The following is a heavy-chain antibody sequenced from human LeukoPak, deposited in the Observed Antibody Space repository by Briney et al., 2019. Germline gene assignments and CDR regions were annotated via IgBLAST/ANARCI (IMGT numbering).Heavy chain of an antibody. CDR2: ISSSSSYI. CDR1: GFTFSSYS. J-gene: IGHJ4*02. CDR3: ARGRDGVRAPTDY. D-gene: IGHD3-10*01. Sequence: GGSLRLSCAASGFTFSSYSMNWVRQAPGKGLEWVSSISSSSSYIYYADSVKGRFTISRDNAKNSLYLQMNSLRAEDTAVYYCARGRDGVRAPTDYWGQGTLVTVSS. V-gene: IGHV3-21*01.